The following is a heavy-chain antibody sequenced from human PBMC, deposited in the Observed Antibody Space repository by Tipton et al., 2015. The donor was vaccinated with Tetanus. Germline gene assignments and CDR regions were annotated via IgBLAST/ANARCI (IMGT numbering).Heavy chain of an antibody. V-gene: IGHV4-59*01. D-gene: IGHD6-19*01. CDR1: GGSISTYH. CDR2: IDYFGTT. CDR3: ARHSGWFNFYSGVDV. Sequence: TLSLTCTVSGGSISTYHWNWIRQFPGKGLEWIGYIDYFGTTKYNPSLKSRVTMSVDTSMNQVSLNLTSVTAADSAVYFCARHSGWFNFYSGVDVWGQGTTVTVSS. J-gene: IGHJ6*02.